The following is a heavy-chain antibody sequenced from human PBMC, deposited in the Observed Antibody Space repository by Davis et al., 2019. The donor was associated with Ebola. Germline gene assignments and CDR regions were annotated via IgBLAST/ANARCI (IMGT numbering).Heavy chain of an antibody. V-gene: IGHV3-30-3*01. CDR3: ARDKRSSWYGGMDV. Sequence: GESLKISCAASGFTFSSYAMHWVRQAPGKGLEWVAVISYDGSNKYYADSVKGRFTISRDNSKNTLYLQMNSLRAEDTAVYYCARDKRSSWYGGMDVWGQGTTVTVSS. CDR2: ISYDGSNK. CDR1: GFTFSSYA. D-gene: IGHD6-19*01. J-gene: IGHJ6*02.